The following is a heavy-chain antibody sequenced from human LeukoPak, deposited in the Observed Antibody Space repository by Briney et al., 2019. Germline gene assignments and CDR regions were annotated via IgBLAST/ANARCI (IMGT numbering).Heavy chain of an antibody. CDR1: GGSISSSNW. V-gene: IGHV4-4*02. Sequence: GTLSLTCAVSGGSISSSNWWSWVRQPPGKGLEWIGEIYHSGSTNYNPSLKSRVTISVDKSKNQFSLKLSSVTAADTAVYYCARVKYYGSGSYYNFDYWGQGTLVTVSS. D-gene: IGHD3-10*01. J-gene: IGHJ4*02. CDR3: ARVKYYGSGSYYNFDY. CDR2: IYHSGST.